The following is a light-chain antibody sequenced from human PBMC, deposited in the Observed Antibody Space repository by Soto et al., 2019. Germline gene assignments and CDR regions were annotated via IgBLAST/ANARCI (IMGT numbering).Light chain of an antibody. CDR3: QQYYSTPYT. Sequence: DIVMTQSPDSLAVSLGERATINCKSSQSVLYFSNNNNYLAWYQQKPGQSPKLLIYWASTRESGVPDRFSGSWSGTDFTLTISSLQAEDVAVYYCQQYYSTPYTFGQGTKLEI. CDR1: QSVLYFSNNNNY. CDR2: WAS. V-gene: IGKV4-1*01. J-gene: IGKJ2*01.